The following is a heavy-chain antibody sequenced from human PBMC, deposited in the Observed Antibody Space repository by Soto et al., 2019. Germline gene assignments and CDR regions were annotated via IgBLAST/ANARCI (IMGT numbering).Heavy chain of an antibody. V-gene: IGHV1-18*01. CDR1: GCSFTNYG. CDR2: ISAHNGNT. J-gene: IGHJ4*02. Sequence: QVQLVQSGAEVKKPGASVKVSCKSSGCSFTNYGIGWVRQAPGQGLEWMGWISAHNGNTNYAQKFQGRVTMTTDTSTSTAYMELRSLRSDDTSVYYCARDGYFDYWGWGTLVTVSS. CDR3: ARDGYFDY.